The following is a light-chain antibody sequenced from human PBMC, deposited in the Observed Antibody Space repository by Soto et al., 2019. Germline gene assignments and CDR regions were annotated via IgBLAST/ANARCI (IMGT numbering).Light chain of an antibody. CDR1: QGISTF. J-gene: IGKJ3*01. Sequence: DIQLTQSPSFLSASVGDRVTITCRASQGISTFLVWYQQRPGKAPKLLIYAASTLQSGVPSKFSGSGSGTEFTLTISSLQDEDCATYCCQKVISYLPSFGTGTKADI. CDR3: QKVISYLPS. V-gene: IGKV1-9*01. CDR2: AAS.